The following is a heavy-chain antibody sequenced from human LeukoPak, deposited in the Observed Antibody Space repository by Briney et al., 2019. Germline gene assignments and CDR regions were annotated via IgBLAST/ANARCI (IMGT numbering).Heavy chain of an antibody. CDR3: AREDYCNYWFDP. CDR1: GGSISSGSYY. J-gene: IGHJ5*02. CDR2: IYTSGST. Sequence: SETLSLTCTVSGGSISSGSYYWSWIRQPAGKGLEWIGRIYTSGSTNYNPSLKSRVTISVDTSKNQFSLKLSSVTAADTAVYYCAREDYCNYWFDPWGQGTLVTVSS. D-gene: IGHD4-11*01. V-gene: IGHV4-61*02.